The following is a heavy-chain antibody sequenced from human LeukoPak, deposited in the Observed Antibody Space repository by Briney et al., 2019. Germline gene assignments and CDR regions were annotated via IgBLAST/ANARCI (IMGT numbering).Heavy chain of an antibody. V-gene: IGHV3-11*01. CDR3: TSQYYYAMDV. CDR1: GFTFSDYY. J-gene: IGHJ6*02. CDR2: ISDSGRTI. Sequence: GGSLRLSCAASGFTFSDYYMSWIRQAPGKGLEWVSHISDSGRTIYYADSVKGRFTISRDNAKNSLYLQMNSLRAEDTAVYYCTSQYYYAMDVWGQGTTVTVSS.